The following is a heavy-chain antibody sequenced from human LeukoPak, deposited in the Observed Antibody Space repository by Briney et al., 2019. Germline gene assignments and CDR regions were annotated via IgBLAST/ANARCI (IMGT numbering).Heavy chain of an antibody. CDR2: ISWNSGSI. D-gene: IGHD6-13*01. J-gene: IGHJ4*02. Sequence: GRSLRLSCAASGFTFDDYAMHWVRQAPGKGLEWVSGISWNSGSIGYADSVKGRFTISRDNAKNSLYLQMNSLRAEDTAVYYCARSSSSSVDYWGQGTLVTVSS. CDR1: GFTFDDYA. CDR3: ARSSSSSVDY. V-gene: IGHV3-9*01.